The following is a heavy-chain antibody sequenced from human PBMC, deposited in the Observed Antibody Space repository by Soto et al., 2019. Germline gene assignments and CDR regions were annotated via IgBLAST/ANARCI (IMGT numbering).Heavy chain of an antibody. J-gene: IGHJ6*02. Sequence: QVQLVQSGAEVKKPGASVKVSCKASGYTFTSYDINWVRQATGQGLEWMGWMNPNSGNTGYAQKFQGRVTMTRNTSKRTANMELSSLRPEDTAVYYWARGRYYDFWSGGFGLTDVWGQGTTVTVSS. D-gene: IGHD3-3*01. CDR2: MNPNSGNT. CDR1: GYTFTSYD. V-gene: IGHV1-8*01. CDR3: ARGRYYDFWSGGFGLTDV.